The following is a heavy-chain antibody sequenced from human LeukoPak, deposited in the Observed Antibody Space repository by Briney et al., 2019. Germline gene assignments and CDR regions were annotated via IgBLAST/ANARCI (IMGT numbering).Heavy chain of an antibody. CDR3: ASLGGSGSYRGVIDY. CDR2: IYYSGST. V-gene: IGHV4-59*11. Sequence: KPSETLSLTCSVSDDPFSRHYWSWIRQPPGKGLEWIGYIYYSGSTNYNPSLKSRVTISVDTSKNQFSLKLSSVTAADTAVYYCASLGGSGSYRGVIDYWGQGTLVTVSS. CDR1: DDPFSRHY. D-gene: IGHD1-26*01. J-gene: IGHJ4*02.